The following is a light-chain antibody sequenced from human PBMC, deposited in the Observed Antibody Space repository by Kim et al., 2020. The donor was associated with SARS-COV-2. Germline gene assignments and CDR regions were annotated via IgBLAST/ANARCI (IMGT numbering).Light chain of an antibody. Sequence: VARERTARITYGGNTSGTKNVHWYQQKPGQAPVLSIYRDSNRPSGIPERFSGSNSGNTATLTSSRAQAGDEADYYCQVWDSSTYVFGTGTKVTVL. V-gene: IGLV3-9*01. J-gene: IGLJ1*01. CDR3: QVWDSSTYV. CDR1: TSGTKN. CDR2: RDS.